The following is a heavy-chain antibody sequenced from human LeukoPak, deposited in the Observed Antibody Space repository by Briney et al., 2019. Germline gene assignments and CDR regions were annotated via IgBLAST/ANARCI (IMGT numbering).Heavy chain of an antibody. CDR3: AELGITMIGGV. CDR2: ISSSGSTI. J-gene: IGHJ6*04. CDR1: GFTFSSYE. D-gene: IGHD3-10*02. V-gene: IGHV3-48*03. Sequence: GGSLRLSCAASGFTFSSYEMNWVRQAPGKGLEWVSYISSSGSTIYYADSVKGRFTISRYNAKNSLYLQMNSLRAEDTAVYYCAELGITMIGGVWGKGTTVTISS.